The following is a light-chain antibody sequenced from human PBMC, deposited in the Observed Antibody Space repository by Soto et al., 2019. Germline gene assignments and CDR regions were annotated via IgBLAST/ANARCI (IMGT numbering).Light chain of an antibody. CDR1: SSDVGSYNL. Sequence: QSALTQPASVSGSPGQSITIACTGTSSDVGSYNLVSWYQQHPGKAPKLMIFEVSKRPSGVSNRFSGSKSGNTASLTISGLQAADEADYYCSSYAGSSTVVFGGGTKLTVL. V-gene: IGLV2-23*02. CDR3: SSYAGSSTVV. J-gene: IGLJ2*01. CDR2: EVS.